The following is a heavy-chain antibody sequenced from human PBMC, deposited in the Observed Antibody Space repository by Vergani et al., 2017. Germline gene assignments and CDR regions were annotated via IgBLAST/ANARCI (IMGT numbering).Heavy chain of an antibody. V-gene: IGHV3-15*01. D-gene: IGHD3-10*01. Sequence: EVQLVESGGGLVKPGGSLRLSCAASGFTFSNAWMSWVRQAPGKGLEWVGRIKSKTDGGTTDYAAPVKGRFTISRDDSKNTLYLQMNSLKTEDTAVYFCTTDPGDGDYYYYYGMDVWGQGTTVTVSS. J-gene: IGHJ6*02. CDR2: IKSKTDGGTT. CDR3: TTDPGDGDYYYYYGMDV. CDR1: GFTFSNAW.